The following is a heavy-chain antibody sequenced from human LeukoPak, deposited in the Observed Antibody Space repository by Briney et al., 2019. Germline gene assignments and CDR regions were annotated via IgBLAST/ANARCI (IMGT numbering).Heavy chain of an antibody. V-gene: IGHV3-30-3*01. D-gene: IGHD5-18*01. CDR3: ARANTAMVS. J-gene: IGHJ4*02. Sequence: GGSLRLSCAASGFTFSSYAMHWVRQAPGKGLEWVAVISYDGSNKYCADSVKGRFTISRDNSKNTLYLQMNSLRAEDTAVYYCARANTAMVSWGQGTLVTVSS. CDR2: ISYDGSNK. CDR1: GFTFSSYA.